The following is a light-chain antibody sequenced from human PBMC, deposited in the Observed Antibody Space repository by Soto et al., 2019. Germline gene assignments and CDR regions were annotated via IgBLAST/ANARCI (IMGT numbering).Light chain of an antibody. V-gene: IGKV1-5*03. J-gene: IGKJ1*01. Sequence: DIQMTQSPPTLSASVGDRVTITCRASQSISSWLAWYQQKPGKAPKLLIYKASSLESGVPSRFSGSESGTEFTLTISSLQPDDFATYYCQQYDSYPWTFGQGTKVEIK. CDR3: QQYDSYPWT. CDR1: QSISSW. CDR2: KAS.